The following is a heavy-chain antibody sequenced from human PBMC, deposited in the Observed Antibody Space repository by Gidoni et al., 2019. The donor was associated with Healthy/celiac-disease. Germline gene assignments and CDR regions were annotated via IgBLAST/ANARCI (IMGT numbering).Heavy chain of an antibody. J-gene: IGHJ5*02. Sequence: QVQLQESGPGLVTPPQTLSLSCTLPCGPIRSGGYYWSWIRKHPGRGLEWIGYIYYRGSTNYNQSLKSRGTIAVDTSKNQFSLTLSSVTAADTAVYYCAREGFGEGFDPWGQGTLVTVSS. CDR2: IYYRGST. CDR1: CGPIRSGGYY. CDR3: AREGFGEGFDP. D-gene: IGHD3-16*01. V-gene: IGHV4-31*03.